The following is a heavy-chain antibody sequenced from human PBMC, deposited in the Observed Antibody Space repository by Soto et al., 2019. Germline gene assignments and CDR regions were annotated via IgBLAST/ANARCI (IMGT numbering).Heavy chain of an antibody. D-gene: IGHD4-17*01. CDR3: ARTTAVPNTLRSIYFFEY. J-gene: IGHJ4*02. CDR2: VYYSGTT. V-gene: IGHV4-61*01. Sequence: PSETLSLTCSVSGGSVSNKTYYWSWIRQPPGKRLEWIGYVYYSGTTNYNPSLKSRVTISVDLSKNQFSLRLSSVTTADTALYYCARTTAVPNTLRSIYFFEYWGQGTLVTVSS. CDR1: GGSVSNKTYY.